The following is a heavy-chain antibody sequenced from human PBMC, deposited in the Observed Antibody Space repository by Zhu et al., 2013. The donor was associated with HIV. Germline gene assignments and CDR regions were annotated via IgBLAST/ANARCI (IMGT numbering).Heavy chain of an antibody. D-gene: IGHD6-13*01. CDR3: ARYGAAAPPQY. V-gene: IGHV1-2*02. CDR2: INPNSGGT. J-gene: IGHJ1*01. Sequence: QVQLCSLGLSEEAWASINLSCKTSGYTFTNHYMHWIRQAPGQGLEWMGWINPNSGGTNYAQKFQGRVTMTRDTSISTAYMELSRLRSDDAAVYYCARYGAAAPPQYWGQGTLVTVSS. CDR1: GYTFTNHY.